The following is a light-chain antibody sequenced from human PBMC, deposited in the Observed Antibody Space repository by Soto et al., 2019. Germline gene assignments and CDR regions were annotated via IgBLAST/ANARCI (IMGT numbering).Light chain of an antibody. CDR3: CSYAGSYTLYV. J-gene: IGLJ1*01. Sequence: QSVLAQPRSVSGSPGQSVTISCTVTSSDVGGYNYVSWYQQHPGKAPKLMIYDVSKWPSGVPDRFSGSKSGNTASLTISGLQAEDEADYYCCSYAGSYTLYVFGTGTKVTVL. V-gene: IGLV2-11*01. CDR1: SSDVGGYNY. CDR2: DVS.